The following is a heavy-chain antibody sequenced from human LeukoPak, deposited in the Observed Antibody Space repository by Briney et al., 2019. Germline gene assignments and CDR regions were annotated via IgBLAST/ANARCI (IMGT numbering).Heavy chain of an antibody. V-gene: IGHV1-69*13. Sequence: SMKVSCKASGGTFSSYAISWVRQAPGQGLEWMGGIIPIFGTANYAQKFQGGVTITADESTSTAYIELSSLRSEDTGVYYCASSLIVVVSVAQGLGDRGQGTLVTVSS. CDR2: IIPIFGTA. CDR1: GGTFSSYA. D-gene: IGHD2-15*01. CDR3: ASSLIVVVSVAQGLGD. J-gene: IGHJ4*02.